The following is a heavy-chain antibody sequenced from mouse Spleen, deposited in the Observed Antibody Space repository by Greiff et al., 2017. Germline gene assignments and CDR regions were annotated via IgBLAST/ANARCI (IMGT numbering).Heavy chain of an antibody. CDR1: GYTFSSYW. D-gene: IGHD2-3*01. J-gene: IGHJ4*01. CDR3: ARRSLYDGYYDAMDY. V-gene: IGHV1-9*01. CDR2: ILPGSGST. Sequence: VKLQESGAELMKPGASVKISCKATGYTFSSYWIEWVKQRPGHGLEWIGEILPGSGSTNYNEKFKGKATFTADTSSNTAYMQLSSLTSEDSAVYYCARRSLYDGYYDAMDYWGQGTSVTVSS.